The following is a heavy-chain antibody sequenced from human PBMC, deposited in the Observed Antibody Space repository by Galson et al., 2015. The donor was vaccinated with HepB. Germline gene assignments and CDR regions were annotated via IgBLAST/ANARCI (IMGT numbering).Heavy chain of an antibody. V-gene: IGHV5-51*03. CDR1: GFDFPTHR. CDR2: IFPGDSDS. Sequence: QSGAEVKKPGDSLKISCKTSGFDFPTHRIAWVRQRPGKGLEWTGIIFPGDSDSIYSPSFEGQVTMSVDKSISTAYLHWGSLKASDTAVYYCARPQPTVVSPADTLDVWGQGTMVIVSS. CDR3: ARPQPTVVSPADTLDV. D-gene: IGHD3-22*01. J-gene: IGHJ3*01.